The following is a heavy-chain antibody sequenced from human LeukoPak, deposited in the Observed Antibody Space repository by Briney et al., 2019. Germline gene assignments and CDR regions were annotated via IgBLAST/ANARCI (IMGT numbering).Heavy chain of an antibody. Sequence: KPSETLSLTCSVSDGSINSCYWNWIRRPPGKGLEWIGYIYYNGNTNYSPSLKSRVTMSVDTSKNLFSLKVSSVTAADTSVYYCARGRSNYYGMDVWGQGTTVTVSS. CDR1: DGSINSCY. D-gene: IGHD1-26*01. V-gene: IGHV4-59*01. CDR3: ARGRSNYYGMDV. CDR2: IYYNGNT. J-gene: IGHJ6*02.